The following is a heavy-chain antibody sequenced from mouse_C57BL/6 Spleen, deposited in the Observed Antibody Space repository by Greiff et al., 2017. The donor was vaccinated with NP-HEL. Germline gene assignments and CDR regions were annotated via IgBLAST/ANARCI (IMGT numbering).Heavy chain of an antibody. CDR1: GYTFTSYW. CDR2: IDPSDSYT. J-gene: IGHJ2*01. D-gene: IGHD1-1*01. V-gene: IGHV1-69*01. CDR3: ARGGHYGSSAFDY. Sequence: QVQLQQPGAELVMPGASVKLSCKASGYTFTSYWMHWVKQRPGQGLEWIGEIDPSDSYTNYNQKFKGKSTLTVDKSSSTAYMQLSSLTSEDSAVYYCARGGHYGSSAFDYWGQGTTLTVSS.